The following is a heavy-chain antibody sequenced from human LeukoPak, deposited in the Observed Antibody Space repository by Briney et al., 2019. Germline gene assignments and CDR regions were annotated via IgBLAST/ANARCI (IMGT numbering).Heavy chain of an antibody. CDR2: ITGSSDSI. J-gene: IGHJ4*02. Sequence: GGSLRLSCAASGFTFSNAWMNWLRQAPGKGLEWVSYITGSSDSILYTDSVKGRFTISRDNAKNSVYLQMNSLRAEDTALYYCAKVPRTNHDNFFDYWGQGTLVTVSS. D-gene: IGHD2-8*01. CDR3: AKVPRTNHDNFFDY. V-gene: IGHV3-48*01. CDR1: GFTFSNAW.